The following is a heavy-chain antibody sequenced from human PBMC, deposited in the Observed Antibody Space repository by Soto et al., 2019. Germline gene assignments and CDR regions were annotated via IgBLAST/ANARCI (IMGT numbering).Heavy chain of an antibody. D-gene: IGHD1-7*01. J-gene: IGHJ6*03. CDR1: GYTFSSYY. Sequence: ASVKVSCEASGYTFSSYYMHWVRQAPGQGLEWMGIINPSGGSTSYAQKFQGRVTMTRDTSTSTVYMELSSLRSEDTAVYYCARGAGGTGTNYHCYYQDVCGKGSTVTVSS. CDR2: INPSGGST. V-gene: IGHV1-46*03. CDR3: ARGAGGTGTNYHCYYQDV.